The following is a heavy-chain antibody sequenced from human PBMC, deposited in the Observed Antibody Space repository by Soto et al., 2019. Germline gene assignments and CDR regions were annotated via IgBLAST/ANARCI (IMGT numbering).Heavy chain of an antibody. D-gene: IGHD6-13*01. J-gene: IGHJ4*02. CDR1: GFTSSSYA. CDR3: AKGSAGGRPYYFDH. CDR2: ISESGGST. Sequence: VGSLRLSCAASGFTSSSYAMSWVRQAPGQGLEWVSAISESGGSTYYADSVEGRFTISRDNSMNTLSLQMNSLRAEDTALYYCAKGSAGGRPYYFDHWGQGTLGTVSS. V-gene: IGHV3-23*01.